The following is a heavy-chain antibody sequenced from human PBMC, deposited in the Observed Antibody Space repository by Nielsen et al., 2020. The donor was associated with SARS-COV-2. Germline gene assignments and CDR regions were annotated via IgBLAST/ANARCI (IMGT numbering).Heavy chain of an antibody. CDR3: ARVMTTVTKWDYYYYYMDV. CDR2: INHSGGT. J-gene: IGHJ6*03. V-gene: IGHV4-34*01. D-gene: IGHD4-17*01. Sequence: WIRQPPGKGLEWIGEINHSGGTNYNPSLKSRVTISVDTSKNQFSLKLSSVTAADTAVYYCARVMTTVTKWDYYYYYMDVWGKGTTVTVSS.